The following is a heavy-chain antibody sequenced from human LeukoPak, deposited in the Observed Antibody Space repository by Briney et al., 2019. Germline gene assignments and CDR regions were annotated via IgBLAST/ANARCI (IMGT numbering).Heavy chain of an antibody. CDR1: GYTFTSYD. D-gene: IGHD3-10*01. J-gene: IGHJ4*02. V-gene: IGHV1-8*01. CDR3: ARGEYGSGSYFLGL. Sequence: ASVTVSCKASGYTFTSYDINWVRQATGQGPEWMGWMNPNSGNTGYAQKFQGRVTITRNTSISTAYMELSSLSSEDTAVYYCARGEYGSGSYFLGLWGQGTLVTVSS. CDR2: MNPNSGNT.